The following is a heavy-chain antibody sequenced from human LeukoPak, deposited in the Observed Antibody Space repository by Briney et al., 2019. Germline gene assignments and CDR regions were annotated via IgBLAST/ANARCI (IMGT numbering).Heavy chain of an antibody. D-gene: IGHD2-15*01. CDR1: GYTLTELS. Sequence: ASVKVSCKVSGYTLTELSMHWVRQAPGKGLEWMGGFDPEDGETIYAQRFQGRVTMTEDTSTDTAYMELSSLRSEDTAVYYCARGRSAARGYYYYMDVWGKGTTVTISS. CDR3: ARGRSAARGYYYYMDV. CDR2: FDPEDGET. J-gene: IGHJ6*03. V-gene: IGHV1-24*01.